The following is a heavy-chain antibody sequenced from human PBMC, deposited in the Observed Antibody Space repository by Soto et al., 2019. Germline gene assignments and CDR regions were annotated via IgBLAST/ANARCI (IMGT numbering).Heavy chain of an antibody. J-gene: IGHJ4*02. D-gene: IGHD2-8*01. CDR3: ARRLTKTVSALGY. CDR2: ISENGVNK. CDR1: GFTFTSFA. Sequence: QVQLVESGGGVVQTGASLRLSCSASGFTFTSFAIHWVRQAPGKGLEWVAVISENGVNKYSAESVRGRFVISRDNSKNTVELEMNNLRPDDTAIYFCARRLTKTVSALGYWGQRTLVTVSS. V-gene: IGHV3-30*09.